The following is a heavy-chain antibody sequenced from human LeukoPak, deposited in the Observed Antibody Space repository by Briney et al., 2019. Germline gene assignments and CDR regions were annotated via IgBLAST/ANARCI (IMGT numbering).Heavy chain of an antibody. Sequence: PSETLSLTCAVYGESFSGFYWTWIRQPPGKGLEWIGEINHSGSTNYNPSLESRVTISVDTSKNQFSLKLSSVTAADTAVYYCARPHYYGSGSYPSYNWFDPWGQGTLVTVSS. CDR3: ARPHYYGSGSYPSYNWFDP. J-gene: IGHJ5*02. CDR2: INHSGST. D-gene: IGHD3-10*01. CDR1: GESFSGFY. V-gene: IGHV4-34*01.